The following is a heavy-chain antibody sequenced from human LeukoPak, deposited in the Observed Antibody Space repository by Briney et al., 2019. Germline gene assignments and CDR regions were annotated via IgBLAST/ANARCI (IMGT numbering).Heavy chain of an antibody. Sequence: GGSLGLSCAASGFTFSSYGIHWVRQAPGKGLEWASLIWYDGSNKYYADSVKGRFTISRDNSKNTLYLQMNSLRAEDTAVYYCARDWGKGDYWGQGTLVTVSS. CDR2: IWYDGSNK. CDR1: GFTFSSYG. J-gene: IGHJ4*02. V-gene: IGHV3-33*01. CDR3: ARDWGKGDY. D-gene: IGHD3-16*01.